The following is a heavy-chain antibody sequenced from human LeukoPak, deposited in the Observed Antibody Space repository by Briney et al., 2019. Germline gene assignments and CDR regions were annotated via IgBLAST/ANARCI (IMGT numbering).Heavy chain of an antibody. Sequence: PGGSLRLSCAASGFTFSSYAMSWVRQAPGKGLEWVSAISGSGGSTYCADSVKGRFTISRDSSKNTLYLQMNSLRAEDTAVYYCAKAEYYYDSSGYYFDYWGQGTLVTVSS. V-gene: IGHV3-23*01. D-gene: IGHD3-22*01. CDR2: ISGSGGST. CDR3: AKAEYYYDSSGYYFDY. CDR1: GFTFSSYA. J-gene: IGHJ4*02.